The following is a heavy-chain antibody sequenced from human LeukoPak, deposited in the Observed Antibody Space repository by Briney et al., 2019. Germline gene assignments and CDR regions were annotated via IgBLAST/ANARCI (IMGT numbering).Heavy chain of an antibody. CDR1: GFTFSSYG. CDR2: ISYDGSNK. V-gene: IGHV3-30*18. J-gene: IGHJ6*03. Sequence: GGSLRLSCAASGFTFSSYGMHWVRQAPGKGLEWVAVISYDGSNKYYADSVKGRFTISRDNSKNTLYLQMNSLRAEDTAVYYCAKGSKEVLFTRDHYVDVWGKGTTVTISS. D-gene: IGHD3-3*01. CDR3: AKGSKEVLFTRDHYVDV.